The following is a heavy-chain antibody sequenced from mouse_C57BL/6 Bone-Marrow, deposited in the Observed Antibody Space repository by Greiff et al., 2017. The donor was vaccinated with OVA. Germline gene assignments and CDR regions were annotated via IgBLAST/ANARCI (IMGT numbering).Heavy chain of an antibody. CDR1: GFTFSNYW. CDR3: TGQDPYYAMDY. J-gene: IGHJ4*01. CDR2: IRLKSDNYAT. V-gene: IGHV6-3*01. Sequence: EVQLVESGGGLVQPGGSMKLSCVASGFTFSNYWMNWVRQSPEKGLEWVAQIRLKSDNYATHYAESVKGRFTISRDDSKSSVYLQMNNLRAEDTGIYYCTGQDPYYAMDYWGQGTSVTVSS.